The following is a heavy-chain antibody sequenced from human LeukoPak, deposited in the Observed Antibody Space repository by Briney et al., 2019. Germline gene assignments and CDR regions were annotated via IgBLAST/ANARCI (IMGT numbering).Heavy chain of an antibody. V-gene: IGHV1-2*04. J-gene: IGHJ3*02. CDR3: ARSKFKGYDAFDI. CDR1: GYTFTNYY. Sequence: GASVKVSCKASGYTFTNYYMHWVRQAPGQGLEWMGWINPNSGGTNYAQKFQGWVTMTRDTSISTAYMELSRLRSDDTAVYYCARSKFKGYDAFDIWGQGTMVTVSS. CDR2: INPNSGGT. D-gene: IGHD6-13*01.